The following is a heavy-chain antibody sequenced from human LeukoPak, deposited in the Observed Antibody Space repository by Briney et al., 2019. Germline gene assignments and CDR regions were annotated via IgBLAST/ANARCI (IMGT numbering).Heavy chain of an antibody. CDR2: IYHSGST. Sequence: SETLSLTCAVSGGSISSSNWWSWVRQPPGKGLEWIGEIYHSGSTNYNPSLKSRVTISVDKSKNQFSLKLSSVTAADTAVYYCARLIPRYSYGYDYWGQGTLVTVSS. J-gene: IGHJ4*02. V-gene: IGHV4-4*02. CDR3: ARLIPRYSYGYDY. D-gene: IGHD5-18*01. CDR1: GGSISSSNW.